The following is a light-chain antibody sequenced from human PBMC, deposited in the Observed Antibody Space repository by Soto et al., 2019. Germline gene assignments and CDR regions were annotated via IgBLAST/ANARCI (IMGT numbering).Light chain of an antibody. CDR2: AAS. Sequence: DIQMTQYPSSLSASVGDRVTITCRASQSISSYLNWYQQKPGKAPKLLIYAASSLQSGVPSRFSGSGSGTDFTLTISSLQPEDFATYYCQQSYSTPYTFCQGTKV. CDR3: QQSYSTPYT. CDR1: QSISSY. V-gene: IGKV1-39*01. J-gene: IGKJ2*01.